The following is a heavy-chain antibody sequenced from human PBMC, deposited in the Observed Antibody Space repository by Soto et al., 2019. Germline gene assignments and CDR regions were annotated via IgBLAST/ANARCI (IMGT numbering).Heavy chain of an antibody. Sequence: EVQLVESGGGLIQPGGSLRLSCAASGFTVSSNYMSWVRQAPGKGLEWVSVIYSGGSTYYADSVKGRFTISRDNSKNTLYRQMKSLRAEDTAVYYCARAPAYCGGDCYLSWGQGTLVTVSS. D-gene: IGHD2-21*02. J-gene: IGHJ5*02. CDR1: GFTVSSNY. CDR2: IYSGGST. CDR3: ARAPAYCGGDCYLS. V-gene: IGHV3-53*01.